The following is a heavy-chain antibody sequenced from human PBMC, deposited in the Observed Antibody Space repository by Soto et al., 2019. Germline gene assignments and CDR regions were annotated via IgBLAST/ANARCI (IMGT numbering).Heavy chain of an antibody. Sequence: EVQLVESGGALVQPGRSLRLSCAASGFTFNDYAMHWVRQAPGKGLEWVSCISWNSGSIGYADSVKGRFTISRDNAENSLFLRMTSLTTDDTAFYFCLKDMRRYADRYYFDHWGQGTLVTVSS. CDR1: GFTFNDYA. V-gene: IGHV3-9*01. CDR3: LKDMRRYADRYYFDH. J-gene: IGHJ4*02. D-gene: IGHD3-16*01. CDR2: ISWNSGSI.